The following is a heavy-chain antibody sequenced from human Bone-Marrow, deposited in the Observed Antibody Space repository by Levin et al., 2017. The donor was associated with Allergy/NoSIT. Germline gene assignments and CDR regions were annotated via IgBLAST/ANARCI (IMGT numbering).Heavy chain of an antibody. Sequence: SGPTLVKPPQTLTLTCNVSGFSVTASGEGVGWIRQPPGKAMQWLALIYWNDETRYGPSLKNRFTITKDPSRNQVVLTVTNLDPHDTGTYFCARLNNWGNTFNFWGRGTLVAVS. CDR1: GFSVTASGEG. J-gene: IGHJ3*01. CDR2: IYWNDET. D-gene: IGHD7-27*01. CDR3: ARLNNWGNTFNF. V-gene: IGHV2-5*04.